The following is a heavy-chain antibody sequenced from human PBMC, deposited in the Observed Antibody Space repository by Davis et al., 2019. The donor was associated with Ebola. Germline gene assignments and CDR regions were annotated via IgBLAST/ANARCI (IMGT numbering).Heavy chain of an antibody. D-gene: IGHD6-13*01. V-gene: IGHV3-7*01. Sequence: GESLKISCAAPGFTFSSDWMSWVRQAPGKGLEWVANIKQDGSAKYYVDSVKGRFTISRDNSKNTLYLQMNSLRAEDTAVYYCARLNYSSSWYEYYYYYYMDVWGKGTTVTVSS. CDR1: GFTFSSDW. J-gene: IGHJ6*03. CDR3: ARLNYSSSWYEYYYYYYMDV. CDR2: IKQDGSAK.